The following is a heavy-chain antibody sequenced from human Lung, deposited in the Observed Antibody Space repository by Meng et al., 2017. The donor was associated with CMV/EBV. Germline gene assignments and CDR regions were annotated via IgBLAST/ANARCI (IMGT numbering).Heavy chain of an antibody. D-gene: IGHD6-6*01. CDR3: ARQYSSSYYSDY. J-gene: IGHJ4*02. Sequence: XXXLTCGVFGGSFSGYDWFWIRQPPGKGLEWIGEMNHSGSTNYNPSLKSRVTISVDASKKQFSLKVSSVTAADTAVYYCARQYSSSYYSDYWGQGTLVTVSS. CDR2: MNHSGST. V-gene: IGHV4-34*01. CDR1: GGSFSGYD.